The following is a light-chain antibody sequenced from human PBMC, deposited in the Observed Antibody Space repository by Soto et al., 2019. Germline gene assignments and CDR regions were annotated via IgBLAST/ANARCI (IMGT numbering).Light chain of an antibody. J-gene: IGKJ5*01. V-gene: IGKV1-39*01. Sequence: DPQMTQSPSSLSASVGDRVTITCRASQTVRRYLNWYQQKPGKAPTLLIYAASTLESAVPPRFSGAGSETEFTLTINGLQPDDFATYYCQQTFSTPITFGQGTRLEI. CDR3: QQTFSTPIT. CDR1: QTVRRY. CDR2: AAS.